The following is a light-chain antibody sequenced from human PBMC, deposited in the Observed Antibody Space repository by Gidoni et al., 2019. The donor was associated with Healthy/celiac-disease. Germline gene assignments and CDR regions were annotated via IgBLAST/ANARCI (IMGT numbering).Light chain of an antibody. J-gene: IGKJ2*01. V-gene: IGKV3-15*01. Sequence: EIVMTQSPATLSVSPGERATLSCRASQSVSSNLALYQQKPGQAPRLLIYGASTRATGIPSRFSGSGSVTEFTLTISSLQSEDFAVYYCQQYNNLPPYTFGQXTKLEIK. CDR1: QSVSSN. CDR2: GAS. CDR3: QQYNNLPPYT.